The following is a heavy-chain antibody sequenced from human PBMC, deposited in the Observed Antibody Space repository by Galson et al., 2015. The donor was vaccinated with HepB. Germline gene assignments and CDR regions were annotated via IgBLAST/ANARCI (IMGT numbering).Heavy chain of an antibody. CDR3: ARGHCSSTSCYIDFWSGSNYYGMDV. J-gene: IGHJ6*02. Sequence: SLRLSCAASGFTFSSYTMHWVRQAPGKGLEWVAVISYDGSNKYYADSVKGRFTISRDNSKNTLYLQMNSLRAEDTAVYYCARGHCSSTSCYIDFWSGSNYYGMDVWGQGTTVTVSS. D-gene: IGHD2-2*02. V-gene: IGHV3-30-3*01. CDR1: GFTFSSYT. CDR2: ISYDGSNK.